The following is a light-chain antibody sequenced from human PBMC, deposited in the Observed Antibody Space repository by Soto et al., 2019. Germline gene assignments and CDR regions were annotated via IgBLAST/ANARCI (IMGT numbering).Light chain of an antibody. V-gene: IGKV3-20*01. Sequence: EIVLTQSPGTLSLSPGERATLSCRASQSVSSSYLAWYQQEPGQAPRLLIYGASSRATGIPDRFSGSGSGTDFTLTISRLEPEDLAVYYCQKYNSAPYTFGQGTKLEIK. CDR2: GAS. J-gene: IGKJ2*01. CDR3: QKYNSAPYT. CDR1: QSVSSSY.